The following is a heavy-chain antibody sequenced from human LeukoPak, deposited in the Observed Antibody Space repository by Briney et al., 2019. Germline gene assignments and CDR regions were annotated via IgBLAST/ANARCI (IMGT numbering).Heavy chain of an antibody. J-gene: IGHJ3*02. CDR3: ARLYCSGGICYSQSAFDI. CDR2: IYPSDSDT. V-gene: IGHV5-51*01. D-gene: IGHD2-15*01. Sequence: GESLKISCKGSGYIFTNYWFGWVRQMPGKGLEWMGIIYPSDSDTRYSPSFQGQVTISADKSISTAYLQWSSLKAPDTAMYYCARLYCSGGICYSQSAFDIWGQGTMVTVSS. CDR1: GYIFTNYW.